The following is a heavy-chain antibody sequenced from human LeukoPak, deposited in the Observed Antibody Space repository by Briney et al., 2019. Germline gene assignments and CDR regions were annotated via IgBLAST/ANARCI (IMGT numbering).Heavy chain of an antibody. Sequence: PSQTLSLTCAISGDSVSSNTAAWNWIRQSPSRGLEWLGRTFYSSKWYNSYAVSVKSRITINPDTSKNHFSLQLNSVTPEDTAVYYCARAGFCSGSDCYSRFDYWGQGTLVTVSS. V-gene: IGHV6-1*01. CDR2: TFYSSKWYN. J-gene: IGHJ4*01. D-gene: IGHD2-15*01. CDR1: GDSVSSNTAA. CDR3: ARAGFCSGSDCYSRFDY.